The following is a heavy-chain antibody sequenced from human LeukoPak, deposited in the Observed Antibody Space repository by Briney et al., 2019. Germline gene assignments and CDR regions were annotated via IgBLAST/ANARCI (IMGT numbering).Heavy chain of an antibody. CDR2: INTNTGNP. D-gene: IGHD3-3*01. CDR1: GYTFTSYA. CDR3: ARISTILGYYYGMDV. V-gene: IGHV7-4-1*02. Sequence: GASVKVSCKASGYTFTSYAMNWVRQAPGQGLEWMGWINTNTGNPTYAQGFTGRFVFSLDTSVSTAYLQISSLKAEDTAVYYCARISTILGYYYGMDVWGQGTTVTVSS. J-gene: IGHJ6*02.